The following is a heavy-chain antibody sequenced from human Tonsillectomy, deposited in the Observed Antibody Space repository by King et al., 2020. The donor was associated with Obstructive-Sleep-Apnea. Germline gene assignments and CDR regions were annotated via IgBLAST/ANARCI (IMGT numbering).Heavy chain of an antibody. D-gene: IGHD5-12*01. V-gene: IGHV3-49*03. J-gene: IGHJ4*02. Sequence: VQLVESGGGLVQPGRSLRLSCTASGFTFGDYAMSWFRQAPGKGLEWVGFIRSKAYGGTTGYAASVKGRFTISGDDSKSIAYLQMNSLKTEDTAVYYCTRGEGYSGYDYPYWGQGTLVTVSS. CDR1: GFTFGDYA. CDR2: IRSKAYGGTT. CDR3: TRGEGYSGYDYPY.